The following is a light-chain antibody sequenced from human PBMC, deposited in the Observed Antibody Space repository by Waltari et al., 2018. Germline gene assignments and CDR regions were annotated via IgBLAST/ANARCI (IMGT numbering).Light chain of an antibody. V-gene: IGKV1-9*01. J-gene: IGKJ4*01. CDR3: QQLSSYPLT. Sequence: DIQLTQSPSFLSASVGDRVTITRRASQGIGSYLGWYQEKPGKAPKLLIYVASTLQSGVPSRFSGSGSGTEFTLTISSLQPEDFATYYCQQLSSYPLTFGGGTKVEIK. CDR2: VAS. CDR1: QGIGSY.